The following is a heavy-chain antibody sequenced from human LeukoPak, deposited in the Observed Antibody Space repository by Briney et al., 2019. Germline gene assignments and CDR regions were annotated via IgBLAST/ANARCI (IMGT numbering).Heavy chain of an antibody. D-gene: IGHD3-10*01. Sequence: GGSLRLSCAASGFSFSDYYMHWVRQAPGKGLEWVAVISYDGSNKYYADSVKGRFTISRDNSKNTLYLQMNSLRAEDTAVYYCAKDGSGSYQYYYYYGMDVWGQGTTVTVSS. CDR3: AKDGSGSYQYYYYYGMDV. J-gene: IGHJ6*02. V-gene: IGHV3-30*18. CDR1: GFSFSDYY. CDR2: ISYDGSNK.